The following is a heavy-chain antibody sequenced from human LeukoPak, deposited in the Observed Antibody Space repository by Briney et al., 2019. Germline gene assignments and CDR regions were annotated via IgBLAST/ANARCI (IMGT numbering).Heavy chain of an antibody. D-gene: IGHD3-9*01. J-gene: IGHJ3*02. CDR1: GGSISSYY. V-gene: IGHV4-59*12. Sequence: SETLSLTCTVSGGSISSYYWSWIRQPPGKGLEGIGYIYYSGSTNYNPSLKSRVTISVDTSKNQFSLKLSSVTAADTAVYYCAREGGGYDILTGYPTPYDAFDIWGQGTMVTVSS. CDR3: AREGGGYDILTGYPTPYDAFDI. CDR2: IYYSGST.